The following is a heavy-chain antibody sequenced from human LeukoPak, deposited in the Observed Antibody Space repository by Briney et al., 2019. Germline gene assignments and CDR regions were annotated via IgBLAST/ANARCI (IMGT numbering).Heavy chain of an antibody. CDR3: ARDTCRGGSCFNWFDP. CDR1: GYTFSDYY. V-gene: IGHV1-2*02. J-gene: IGHJ5*02. Sequence: ASVTVSCKACGYTFSDYYIHWVRQAPGQGLEGMGWINPKIDDTRYAQKFQGRVTMTRDTSITAVYMELNSLTSDDTAVYYCARDTCRGGSCFNWFDPWGQGTLVTVSS. D-gene: IGHD2-15*01. CDR2: INPKIDDT.